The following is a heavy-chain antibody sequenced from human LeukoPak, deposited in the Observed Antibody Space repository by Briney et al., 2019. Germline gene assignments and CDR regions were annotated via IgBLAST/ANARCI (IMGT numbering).Heavy chain of an antibody. V-gene: IGHV4-34*01. CDR3: VGTLIMDAFDI. J-gene: IGHJ3*02. CDR2: INHSGST. CDR1: GGSFSGYY. Sequence: SETLSLTCAVYGGSFSGYYWSWIRQPPGKGLEWIGEINHSGSTNYNPSLKSRVTISVDTSKNQFSLKLSSVTAADTAVYYCVGTLIMDAFDIWGQGTMVTVSS. D-gene: IGHD3-16*01.